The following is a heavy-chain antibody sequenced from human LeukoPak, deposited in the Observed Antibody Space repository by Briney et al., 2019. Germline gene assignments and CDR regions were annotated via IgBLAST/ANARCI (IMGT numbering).Heavy chain of an antibody. D-gene: IGHD3-3*01. Sequence: PGGSLRLSCAASGFTFSGRWMSWVRQAPGKGPEWVSAISGSGGSTYYADSVKGRFTISRDNSKNTLYLQMNSLRAEDTAVYYCAKVLAFTIFGAMDYWGQGTLVTVSS. CDR1: GFTFSGRW. CDR3: AKVLAFTIFGAMDY. CDR2: ISGSGGST. J-gene: IGHJ4*02. V-gene: IGHV3-23*01.